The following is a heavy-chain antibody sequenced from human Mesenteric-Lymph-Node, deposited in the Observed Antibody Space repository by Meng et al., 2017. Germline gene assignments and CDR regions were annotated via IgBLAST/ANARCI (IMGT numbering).Heavy chain of an antibody. CDR1: GFTFSSYG. V-gene: IGHV3-33*01. CDR3: ARRRKYSSSWYSPSWYYDL. J-gene: IGHJ2*01. CDR2: IWYDGSNK. D-gene: IGHD6-13*01. Sequence: SCAASGFTFSSYGMHWVRQAPGKGLEWVAVIWYDGSNKYYADSVKGRFTISRDNRRNTLYLQMESLRVEETAMHYCARRRKYSSSWYSPSWYYDLCGRAIL.